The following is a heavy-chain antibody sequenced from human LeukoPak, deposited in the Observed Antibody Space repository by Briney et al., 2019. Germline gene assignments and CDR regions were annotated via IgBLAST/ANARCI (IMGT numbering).Heavy chain of an antibody. CDR1: GYTFTGYY. D-gene: IGHD3-22*01. CDR2: INPNSGGT. CDR3: ARGRDYDSSGYYYFDY. Sequence: ASVKVSCKASGYTFTGYYMHWVRQAPGQGLEWMGWINPNSGGTNYAQKFQGRVTMTRDTSISTAYMELSRLRSDDTAVYYCARGRDYDSSGYYYFDYWGQGTLVTVSS. J-gene: IGHJ4*02. V-gene: IGHV1-2*02.